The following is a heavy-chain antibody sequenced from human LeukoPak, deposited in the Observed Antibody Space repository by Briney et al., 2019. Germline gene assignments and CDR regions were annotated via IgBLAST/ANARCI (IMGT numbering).Heavy chain of an antibody. CDR2: INHSGST. Sequence: SETLSLTCAVYGGSFSGYYWSWIRQPPGKGLEWIGEINHSGSTNYNPSLKSRVTISVDTSKNQFSLKLTSVTAADTAVYYCARCPGEISGAPDHWGQGSLVTVSS. V-gene: IGHV4-34*01. J-gene: IGHJ4*02. CDR3: ARCPGEISGAPDH. D-gene: IGHD7-27*01. CDR1: GGSFSGYY.